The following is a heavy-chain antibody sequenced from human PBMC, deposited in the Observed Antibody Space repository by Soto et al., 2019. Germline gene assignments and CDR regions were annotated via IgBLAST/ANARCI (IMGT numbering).Heavy chain of an antibody. D-gene: IGHD3-22*01. Sequence: GASVKVSCKASGYTFTDFYMHWVRQAPGQGLEWMGWINPNSGGTNYAQKFQGWVTMTRDTSISTAYMELSRLRSDDTAVYYCARADSTHPYFDYWGQGTLVTVSS. V-gene: IGHV1-2*04. CDR1: GYTFTDFY. J-gene: IGHJ4*02. CDR2: INPNSGGT. CDR3: ARADSTHPYFDY.